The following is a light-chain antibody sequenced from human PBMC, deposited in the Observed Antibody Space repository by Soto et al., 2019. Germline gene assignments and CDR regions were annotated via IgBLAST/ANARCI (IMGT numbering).Light chain of an antibody. CDR3: QQYNNWPPFT. CDR1: QSVSNN. Sequence: EIVMTQSPVTLSVSPGERVTLYCRASQSVSNNLAWYQQKSGQAPRLLIYAASTRVTGIPARFSGSGSGTEFTLTISSLQSEDFAIYYCQQYNNWPPFTFGQGTRLDIK. CDR2: AAS. J-gene: IGKJ5*01. V-gene: IGKV3-15*01.